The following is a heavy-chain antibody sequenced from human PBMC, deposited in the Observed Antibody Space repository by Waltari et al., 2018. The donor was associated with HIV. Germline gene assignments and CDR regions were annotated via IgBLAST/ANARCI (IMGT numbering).Heavy chain of an antibody. D-gene: IGHD3-22*01. J-gene: IGHJ4*02. Sequence: QVQLVQSGAEVKKPGSSVKVSCKASGGTFSSYAISWVRQAPGQGLEWMGGIIPIFGTANYAQKFQGRVTITADESTSTAYMELSSLRSEDTAVYYCARSKMHYYDSSGPLFDYWGQGTLVTVSS. CDR3: ARSKMHYYDSSGPLFDY. CDR2: IIPIFGTA. CDR1: GGTFSSYA. V-gene: IGHV1-69*01.